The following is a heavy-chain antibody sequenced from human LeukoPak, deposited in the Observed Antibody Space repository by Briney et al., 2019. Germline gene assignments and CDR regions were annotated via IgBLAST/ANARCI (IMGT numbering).Heavy chain of an antibody. CDR1: GFTFSSYA. J-gene: IGHJ4*02. D-gene: IGHD3-22*01. Sequence: PGRSLRLSCAASGFTFSSYAMHWVRQAPGKGLEWVAVISYDGSNKYYADSVKGRFTISRDNSKNTPYLQMNSLRAEDTAVYYCASMIVADYWGQGTLVTVSS. CDR3: ASMIVADY. V-gene: IGHV3-30-3*01. CDR2: ISYDGSNK.